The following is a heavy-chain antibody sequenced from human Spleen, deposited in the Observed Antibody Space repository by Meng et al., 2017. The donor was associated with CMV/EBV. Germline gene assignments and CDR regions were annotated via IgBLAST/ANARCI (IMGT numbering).Heavy chain of an antibody. CDR3: ATPPGTNGMRGY. V-gene: IGHV3-23*03. CDR2: IYSGGSTT. J-gene: IGHJ4*02. D-gene: IGHD1-1*01. CDR1: GFTFTDYA. Sequence: GGSLRLSCAASGFTFTDYAMSWVRQAPGKGLEWVSVIYSGGSTTYYADSVKGRFTISRDNSKNTMYLQMNSLRAKDTAVYYCATPPGTNGMRGYWGQGTLVTVSS.